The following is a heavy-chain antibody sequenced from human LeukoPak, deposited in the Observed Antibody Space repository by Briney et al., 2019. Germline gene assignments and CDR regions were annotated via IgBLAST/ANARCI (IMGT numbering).Heavy chain of an antibody. D-gene: IGHD1-26*01. J-gene: IGHJ5*02. CDR2: IRYDGGNK. CDR3: VGGNWFDP. CDR1: GFTFSNYG. V-gene: IGHV3-30*02. Sequence: GGSLRLSCAASGFTFSNYGMHWVRQAPGKGLEWVAFIRYDGGNKYYADSVKGRFTISRDNSKNTLYLQMNSLRAEDTAVYYCVGGNWFDPWGQGTLVTVSS.